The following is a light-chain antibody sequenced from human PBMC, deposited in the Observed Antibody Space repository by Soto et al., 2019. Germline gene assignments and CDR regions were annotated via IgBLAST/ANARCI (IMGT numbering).Light chain of an antibody. CDR2: AAS. CDR3: QQTYSTPGWT. CDR1: QTITSD. V-gene: IGKV1-39*01. Sequence: DIQMTQSPSSLSASVGDRVTITCRASQTITSDLNWYQQRQGKAPKLLIYAASNLQSGVPSRFSGSGSGTDFTFIISSLQPEDSATYYCQQTYSTPGWTFGQGTKVEIK. J-gene: IGKJ1*01.